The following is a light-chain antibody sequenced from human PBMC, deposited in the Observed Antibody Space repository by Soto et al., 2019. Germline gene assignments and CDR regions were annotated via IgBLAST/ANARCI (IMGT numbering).Light chain of an antibody. V-gene: IGLV2-14*01. CDR2: EVS. J-gene: IGLJ3*02. CDR1: SSDVGGYKY. CDR3: SSYAGNNNLRV. Sequence: QSALTQPASVSGSPGQSITISCTGTSSDVGGYKYVSWYQQHPDKAPKLIIFEVSNRPSGISSRFSGSKSGNTASLTISGLQAEDEADYYCSSYAGNNNLRVFGGGTKLTVL.